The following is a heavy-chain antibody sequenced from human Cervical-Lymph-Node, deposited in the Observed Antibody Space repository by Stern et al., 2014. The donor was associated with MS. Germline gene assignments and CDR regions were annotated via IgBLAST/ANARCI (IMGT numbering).Heavy chain of an antibody. D-gene: IGHD6-6*01. CDR3: SRIAARYDAFDI. CDR2: IWYDGSNK. Sequence: QVQLVESGGGVVQPGRSLRLSCAASGFTFSSYGMHWVRQAPGKGLEWVAVIWYDGSNKYYADSVKGRFTISRDNSKNTLYLQMNSLRAEDTAVYYCSRIAARYDAFDIWGQGTMVTVSS. CDR1: GFTFSSYG. J-gene: IGHJ3*02. V-gene: IGHV3-33*01.